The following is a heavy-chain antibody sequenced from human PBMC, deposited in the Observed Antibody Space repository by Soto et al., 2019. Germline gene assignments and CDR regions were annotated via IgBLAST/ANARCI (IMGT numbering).Heavy chain of an antibody. J-gene: IGHJ4*02. D-gene: IGHD6-6*01. Sequence: SETLSLTCTVSGGSISSGGYYWSWIRQHPGKGLEWIGYIYYSGSTCYNPSLKSRVTISVDTSKNQFSLKLSSVTAADTAVYYCARESIAARGGGLDYWGQGTLVTVSS. CDR2: IYYSGST. CDR3: ARESIAARGGGLDY. CDR1: GGSISSGGYY. V-gene: IGHV4-31*03.